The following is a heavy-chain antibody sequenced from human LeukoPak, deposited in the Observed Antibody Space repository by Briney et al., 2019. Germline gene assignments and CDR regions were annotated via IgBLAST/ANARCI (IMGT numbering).Heavy chain of an antibody. J-gene: IGHJ5*02. Sequence: SETLSLTCTVSSGSISSSSYYWGWIRPPPGKGLEWIGSIYYSGSTYYNPSLKSRVTISVDTSKNQFSLKLSSVTAADTAVYYCARPQGSHVVVAANWFDPWGQGTLVTVSS. V-gene: IGHV4-39*01. CDR3: ARPQGSHVVVAANWFDP. CDR1: SGSISSSSYY. D-gene: IGHD2-15*01. CDR2: IYYSGST.